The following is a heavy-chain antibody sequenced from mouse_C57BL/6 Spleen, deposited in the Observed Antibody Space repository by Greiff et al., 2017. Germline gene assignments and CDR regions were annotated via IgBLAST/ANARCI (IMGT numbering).Heavy chain of an antibody. CDR3: TGYYGSSSWFAY. J-gene: IGHJ3*01. CDR1: GYTFTSYW. D-gene: IGHD1-1*01. V-gene: IGHV1-5*01. Sequence: EVQLQQSGTVLARPGASVKMSCKTSGYTFTSYWMPWVKQRPGQGLEWIGAIYPGNSDTSYNQKFKGKARLTAVTSASTAYMELSSLTNEVSAVYDCTGYYGSSSWFAYWGQGTLATVS. CDR2: IYPGNSDT.